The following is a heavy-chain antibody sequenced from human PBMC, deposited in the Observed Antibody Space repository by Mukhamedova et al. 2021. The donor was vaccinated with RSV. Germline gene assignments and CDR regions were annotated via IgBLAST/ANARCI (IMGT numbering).Heavy chain of an antibody. CDR3: ARVVWPRDGMDV. V-gene: IGHV3-30*04. CDR2: ISYDGSNK. CDR1: SSYA. D-gene: IGHD2-8*01. J-gene: IGHJ6*02. Sequence: SSYAMHWVRQAPGKGLEWVAVISYDGSNKYYADSVKGRFTISRDNSKNTLYLQMNSLRAEDTAVYYCARVVWPRDGMDVWGQGT.